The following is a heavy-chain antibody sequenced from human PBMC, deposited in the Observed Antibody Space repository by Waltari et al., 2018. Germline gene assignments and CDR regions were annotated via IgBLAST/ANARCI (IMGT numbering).Heavy chain of an antibody. CDR1: GGTFSSDA. Sequence: QVQLVQSGAEVKKPGSSVKVSCKASGGTFSSDAISWVRQAPGQGLEWMGGSSPSFGTENYAQKFQGRVTITADDSTNTAYMKLSSLRSEDTAVYYCARGGPYYYGMDVWGQGTTVTVSS. CDR3: ARGGPYYYGMDV. CDR2: SSPSFGTE. V-gene: IGHV1-69*01. J-gene: IGHJ6*02.